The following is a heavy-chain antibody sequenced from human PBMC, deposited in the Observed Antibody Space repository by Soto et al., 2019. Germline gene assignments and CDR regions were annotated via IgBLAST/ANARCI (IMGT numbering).Heavy chain of an antibody. Sequence: SVKVSCKASGGTVSSYAISWVRRDTGQGLEWMGGIIPIFGTANYAQKFQGRVTINADKSTSTAYMELSSLRSADTAVYYCARGASHRGWFIESTFDYWGQGTLVTVSS. CDR2: IIPIFGTA. CDR1: GGTVSSYA. J-gene: IGHJ4*02. V-gene: IGHV1-69*06. D-gene: IGHD6-19*01. CDR3: ARGASHRGWFIESTFDY.